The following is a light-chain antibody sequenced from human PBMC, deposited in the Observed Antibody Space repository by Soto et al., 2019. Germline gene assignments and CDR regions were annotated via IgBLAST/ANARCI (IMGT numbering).Light chain of an antibody. CDR1: QSISSSY. CDR3: QQYGSSSWT. Sequence: EIVLTQSPGTLSLSPGKRATLSCRASQSISSSYLAWYQQRPGQAPRLLIYGASSRATGIPDRFRGSGSGTEFTLTITRLEPEDFAVYYCQQYGSSSWTFGQGTKVEIK. CDR2: GAS. J-gene: IGKJ1*01. V-gene: IGKV3-20*01.